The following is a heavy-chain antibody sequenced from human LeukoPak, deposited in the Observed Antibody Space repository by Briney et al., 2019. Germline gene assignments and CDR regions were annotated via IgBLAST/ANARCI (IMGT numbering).Heavy chain of an antibody. D-gene: IGHD5-12*01. V-gene: IGHV3-7*01. Sequence: GGSLRPSCAASGFTFSSYWMSWVRQAPGKGLEWVANIKQDGSEKYYVDSVKGRFTISRDNAKNSLYLQMNSLRAEDTAVYYCFVMGATITPDYWGQGTLVTVSS. CDR3: FVMGATITPDY. CDR2: IKQDGSEK. J-gene: IGHJ4*02. CDR1: GFTFSSYW.